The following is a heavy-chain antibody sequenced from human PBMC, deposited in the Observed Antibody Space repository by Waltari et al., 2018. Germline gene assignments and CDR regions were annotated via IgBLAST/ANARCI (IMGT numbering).Heavy chain of an antibody. CDR2: INAGNGNT. D-gene: IGHD6-13*01. Sequence: QVQLVQSGAEVKKPGASVKVSCKASGYTFTSYAMHWVRQAPGQRLEWMGWINAGNGNTKYSHEFQGRGTITRDTSASTAYMELSSLRSEDMAVYYCARAKGAAAGPSHFDYWGQGTLVTVSS. CDR3: ARAKGAAAGPSHFDY. V-gene: IGHV1-3*03. J-gene: IGHJ4*02. CDR1: GYTFTSYA.